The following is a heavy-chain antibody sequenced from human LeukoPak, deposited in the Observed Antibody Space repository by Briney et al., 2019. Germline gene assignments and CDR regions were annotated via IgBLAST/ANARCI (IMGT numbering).Heavy chain of an antibody. Sequence: ASVKVSCKASGYTFTGYYMHWVRQAPGQGLEWMGWINPNSGGTNYAQKFQGRVTMTRDTSISTADMELSRLRSDDTAVYYCARNVYCSSTSCDTALDYWGQGTLVTVSS. CDR3: ARNVYCSSTSCDTALDY. CDR1: GYTFTGYY. D-gene: IGHD2-2*02. J-gene: IGHJ4*02. V-gene: IGHV1-2*02. CDR2: INPNSGGT.